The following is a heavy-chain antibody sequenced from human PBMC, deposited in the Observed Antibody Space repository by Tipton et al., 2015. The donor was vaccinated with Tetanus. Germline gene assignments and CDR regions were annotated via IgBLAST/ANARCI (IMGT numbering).Heavy chain of an antibody. D-gene: IGHD1-26*01. J-gene: IGHJ4*02. CDR2: IYHSGST. V-gene: IGHV4-4*02. CDR1: GGSISSSNW. Sequence: SLRLSCAVSGGSISSSNWWSWVRQPPGKGLEWIGEIYHSGSTNYNPSLKSRVTISVDKSKNQFSLKLSSVTAADTAVYYCVFLAGEWELLQTIDYWGQGTLVTVSS. CDR3: VFLAGEWELLQTIDY.